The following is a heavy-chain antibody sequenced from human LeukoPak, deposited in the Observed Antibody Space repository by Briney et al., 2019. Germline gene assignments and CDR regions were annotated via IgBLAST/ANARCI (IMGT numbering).Heavy chain of an antibody. CDR2: INGDGSST. CDR1: GFTFSSDW. D-gene: IGHD2-15*01. CDR3: AKDRAGYCSGGSCSTFDY. Sequence: GGSLRLSCAASGFTFSSDWMHWVRQAPGKGLVCVSYINGDGSSTNYADSVRGRFTISRDNSKNTLYLQMNSLRAEDTAVYYCAKDRAGYCSGGSCSTFDYWGQGTLVTVSS. J-gene: IGHJ4*02. V-gene: IGHV3-74*01.